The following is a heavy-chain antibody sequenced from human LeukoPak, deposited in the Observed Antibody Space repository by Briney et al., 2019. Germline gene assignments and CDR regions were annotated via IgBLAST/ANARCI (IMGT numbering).Heavy chain of an antibody. CDR1: GYSFTSYW. Sequence: GESLKISCKGSGYSFTSYWIGWVRQMPGKGLEWTGIIYPGDSDTRYSPSFQGQVTISADKSISPAYLQWSSLKASDTAMYYCARQVPVVGYYDSSGYDYWGQGTLVTVSS. V-gene: IGHV5-51*01. J-gene: IGHJ4*02. D-gene: IGHD3-22*01. CDR2: IYPGDSDT. CDR3: ARQVPVVGYYDSSGYDY.